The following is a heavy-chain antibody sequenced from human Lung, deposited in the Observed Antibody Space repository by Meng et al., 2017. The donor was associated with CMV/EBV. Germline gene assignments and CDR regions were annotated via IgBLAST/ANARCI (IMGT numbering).Heavy chain of an antibody. D-gene: IGHD2-15*01. CDR2: IWYDGSNK. CDR1: GFTFSSYG. Sequence: LSLTCAASGFTFSSYGMHWVRQAPGKGLEWVAVIWYDGSNKYYADSVKGRFTISRDNSKNTLYLQMNSLRAEDTAVYYCAKWIGGSNYYGMDVWGQGTXVTVSS. J-gene: IGHJ6*02. CDR3: AKWIGGSNYYGMDV. V-gene: IGHV3-33*06.